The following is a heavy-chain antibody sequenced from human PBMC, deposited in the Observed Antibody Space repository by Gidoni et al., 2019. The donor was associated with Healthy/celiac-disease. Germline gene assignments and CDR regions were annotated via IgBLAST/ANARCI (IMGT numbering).Heavy chain of an antibody. CDR3: ARDRSSGWSGNDAFDI. J-gene: IGHJ3*02. D-gene: IGHD6-19*01. CDR1: GYTFTSYG. Sequence: QVQLVQSGAEVKKPGASVKVSCKASGYTFTSYGISWVRQAPGQGLEWMGWISAYNGNTNYAQKLQVRVTMTTDTSTSTAYMELRSLRSDDTAVYYCARDRSSGWSGNDAFDIWGQGTMVTVSS. CDR2: ISAYNGNT. V-gene: IGHV1-18*01.